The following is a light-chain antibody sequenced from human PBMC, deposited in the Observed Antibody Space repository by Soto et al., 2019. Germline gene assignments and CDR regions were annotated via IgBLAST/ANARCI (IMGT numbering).Light chain of an antibody. J-gene: IGKJ4*01. Sequence: EIVMTQSPATVSVSPGERVTLSCRASQSVNSNHLAWYQQKPGQAPRVLIYGASNRATGIPDRFSGSGSGTEFTLTIGGLQSEDFAVYYCQQYDDWPLTFGGGTKVDIK. CDR1: QSVNSN. CDR3: QQYDDWPLT. V-gene: IGKV3D-15*01. CDR2: GAS.